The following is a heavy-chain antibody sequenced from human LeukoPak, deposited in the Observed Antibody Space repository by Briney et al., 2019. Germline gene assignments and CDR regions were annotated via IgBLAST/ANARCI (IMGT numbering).Heavy chain of an antibody. J-gene: IGHJ4*02. V-gene: IGHV3-11*04. Sequence: GGSLRLSCAASGFTFSDYYMSWIRQAPGKRLEWVSYISSSGSTIYYADSVKGRFTISRDNAKNSLYLQMNSLRVEDTAVYYCASIVEEFGELLYDYWGQGTLVTVSS. CDR2: ISSSGSTI. CDR3: ASIVEEFGELLYDY. CDR1: GFTFSDYY. D-gene: IGHD3-10*01.